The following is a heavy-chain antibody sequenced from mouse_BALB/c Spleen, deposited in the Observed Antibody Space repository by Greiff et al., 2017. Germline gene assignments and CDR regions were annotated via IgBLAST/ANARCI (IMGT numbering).Heavy chain of an antibody. CDR2: ISSGSSTI. J-gene: IGHJ4*01. Sequence: DVMLVESGGGLVQPGGSRKLSCAASGFTFSSFGMHWVRQAPEKGLEWVAYISSGSSTIYYADTVKGRFTISRDNPKNTLFLQMTSLRSEDTAMYYCARDDGYSYYYAMDYWGQGTSVTVSS. V-gene: IGHV5-17*02. CDR3: ARDDGYSYYYAMDY. CDR1: GFTFSSFG. D-gene: IGHD2-3*01.